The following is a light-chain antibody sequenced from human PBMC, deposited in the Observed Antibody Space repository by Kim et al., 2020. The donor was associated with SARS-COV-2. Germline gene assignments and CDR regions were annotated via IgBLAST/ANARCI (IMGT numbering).Light chain of an antibody. CDR3: QQSLNSPPYT. V-gene: IGKV1-39*01. CDR1: ENVRSY. CDR2: GAT. Sequence: DIQMTQSPSSLSASVGDRVTITCRASENVRSYLSWYQQKPGQAPKLLIYGATDLHTGVPSRFSGSGFGTEFSLTISSLQPEDFATYFCQQSLNSPPYTFGQGTKLEI. J-gene: IGKJ2*01.